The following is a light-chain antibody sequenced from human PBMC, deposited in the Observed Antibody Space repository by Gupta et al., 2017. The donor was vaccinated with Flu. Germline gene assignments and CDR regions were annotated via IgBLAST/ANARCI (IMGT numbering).Light chain of an antibody. V-gene: IGLV1-44*01. Sequence: RVTISCGGGSSNIGDNPVNWYRQLPGAAPTLLIYSNNQRPSGVPDRFSGSKSGTAASLAISGLRAEDEADYCCAAWDDSLRGVIFGGGTKLTVL. CDR1: SSNIGDNP. J-gene: IGLJ2*01. CDR2: SNN. CDR3: AAWDDSLRGVI.